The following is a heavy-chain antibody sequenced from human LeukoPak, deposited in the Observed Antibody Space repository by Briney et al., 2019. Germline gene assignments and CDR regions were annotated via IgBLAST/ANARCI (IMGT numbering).Heavy chain of an antibody. CDR3: AREDYYDSSGYYDY. Sequence: GGSLRLSCAASGFTFSSYAMSWVRQAPGKGLEWVSAISGSGGSTYYADSVKGRFTISRDNAKNSLYLQMNSLRDEDTAVYYCAREDYYDSSGYYDYWGQGTLVTVSS. CDR1: GFTFSSYA. J-gene: IGHJ4*02. V-gene: IGHV3-23*01. CDR2: ISGSGGST. D-gene: IGHD3-22*01.